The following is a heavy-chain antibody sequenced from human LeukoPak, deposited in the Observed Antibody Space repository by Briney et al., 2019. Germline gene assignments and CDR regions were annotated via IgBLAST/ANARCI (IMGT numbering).Heavy chain of an antibody. J-gene: IGHJ3*02. V-gene: IGHV3-30-3*01. CDR1: GFTFSSYA. CDR3: ARDQSGEQQLVLFAFDI. D-gene: IGHD6-13*01. CDR2: ISYDGSNK. Sequence: GGSLRLSCAASGFTFSSYAMHWVRQAPGKGLEWVAVISYDGSNKYYADSVKGRSTISRDNSKNTLYLQMNSLRAEDTAVYYCARDQSGEQQLVLFAFDIWGQGTMVTVSS.